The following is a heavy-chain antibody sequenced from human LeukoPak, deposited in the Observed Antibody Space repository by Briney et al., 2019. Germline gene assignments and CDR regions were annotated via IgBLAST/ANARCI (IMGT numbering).Heavy chain of an antibody. V-gene: IGHV4-34*01. CDR3: ARGRLAPRSGGGRDYYYGMDV. J-gene: IGHJ6*02. CDR1: GGSFSSYY. CDR2: INHSGST. D-gene: IGHD2-15*01. Sequence: PSETLSFTCGVYGGSFSSYYWSWIRQPPGKGLEWIGQINHSGSTNYNPSLKSRVAISVDTSKNQFSLRLSSVTAADTAVYFCARGRLAPRSGGGRDYYYGMDVWGQGTTVTVSS.